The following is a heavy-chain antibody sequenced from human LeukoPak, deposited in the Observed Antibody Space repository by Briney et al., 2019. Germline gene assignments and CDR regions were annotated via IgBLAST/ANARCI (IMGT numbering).Heavy chain of an antibody. D-gene: IGHD4-23*01. Sequence: GASVKVSCKASGYTFTSYYMHWVRQAPGQGLEWMGIINPSGGSTSYAQKFQGRVTMTRDMSTSTVYMELSSLRSEDTAVYYCANGGHSRPFDPWGQGTLVTVSS. J-gene: IGHJ5*02. CDR1: GYTFTSYY. CDR2: INPSGGST. V-gene: IGHV1-46*01. CDR3: ANGGHSRPFDP.